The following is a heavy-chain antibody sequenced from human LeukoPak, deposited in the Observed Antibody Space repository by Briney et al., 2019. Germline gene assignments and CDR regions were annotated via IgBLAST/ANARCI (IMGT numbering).Heavy chain of an antibody. D-gene: IGHD5-24*01. CDR1: GVSINTYY. J-gene: IGHJ4*02. V-gene: IGHV4-59*08. CDR2: IDYSGNT. Sequence: PSETLSLSCTVSGVSINTYYWSWIRQPPGTGLRWIGYIDYSGNTNYNPSLKRRVTISVDTSKNQFSLELSSVTAVDTAVYYCARHEGGYNPYLLDYWGQGTLVTVSS. CDR3: ARHEGGYNPYLLDY.